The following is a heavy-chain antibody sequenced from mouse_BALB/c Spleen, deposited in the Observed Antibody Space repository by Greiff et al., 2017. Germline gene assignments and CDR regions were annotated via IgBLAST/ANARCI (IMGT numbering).Heavy chain of an antibody. CDR2: INSNGGST. V-gene: IGHV5-6-3*01. CDR3: ARKVYAMDY. Sequence: EVQGVESGGGLVQPGGSLKLSCAASGFTFSSYGMSWVRQTPDKRLELVATINSNGGSTYYPDSVKGRFTISRDNAKNTLYLQMSSLKSEDTAMYYCARKVYAMDYWGQGTSVTVSS. CDR1: GFTFSSYG. J-gene: IGHJ4*01.